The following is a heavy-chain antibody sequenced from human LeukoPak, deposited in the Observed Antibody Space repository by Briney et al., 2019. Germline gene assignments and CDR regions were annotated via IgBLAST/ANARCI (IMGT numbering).Heavy chain of an antibody. CDR2: IYYSGST. J-gene: IGHJ4*02. V-gene: IGHV4-59*01. D-gene: IGHD4-11*01. Sequence: PSETLSLTCTVSGGSISSYYWSWIRQPPGKGLEWIGYIYYSGSTNYNPSLKSRATISVDTSKNQFSLKLSSVTAADTAVYYCAREPTVTHPYFGYWGQGTLVTVSS. CDR3: AREPTVTHPYFGY. CDR1: GGSISSYY.